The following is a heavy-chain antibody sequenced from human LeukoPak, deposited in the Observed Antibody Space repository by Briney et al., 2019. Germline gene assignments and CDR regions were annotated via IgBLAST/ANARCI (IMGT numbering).Heavy chain of an antibody. CDR1: GFTFSSYA. V-gene: IGHV3-23*01. CDR2: ISGSGGST. J-gene: IGHJ6*02. CDR3: AKDKGPAAISHYYYYGMDV. Sequence: GGSLRLSCAASGFTFSSYAMSLVRQAPGKGLEWVSAISGSGGSTYYADSVKGRFTISRDNSKNTLYLQMNSLRAEDTAVYYCAKDKGPAAISHYYYYGMDVWGQGTTVTVSS. D-gene: IGHD2-2*02.